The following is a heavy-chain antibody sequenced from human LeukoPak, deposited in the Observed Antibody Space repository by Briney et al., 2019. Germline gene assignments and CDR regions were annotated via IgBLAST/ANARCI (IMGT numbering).Heavy chain of an antibody. V-gene: IGHV4-61*01. CDR3: ARETSKFVSYYDYYMDV. CDR2: IHFSGST. Sequence: PSETLSLTCTVSGGSISSSSYYWGWIRQPPGKGLEWIGYIHFSGSTNYNPSLKSRVSISVATSKNQFSLKLTSVTAADTAVYYCARETSKFVSYYDYYMDVWGKGTTVTVSS. J-gene: IGHJ6*03. D-gene: IGHD4-11*01. CDR1: GGSISSSSYY.